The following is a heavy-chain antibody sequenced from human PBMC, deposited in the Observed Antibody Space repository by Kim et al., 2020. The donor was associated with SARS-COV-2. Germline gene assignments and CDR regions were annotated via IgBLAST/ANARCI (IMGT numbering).Heavy chain of an antibody. CDR2: DSYT. V-gene: IGHV5-10-1*01. D-gene: IGHD4-17*01. CDR3: ARGSDYDY. J-gene: IGHJ4*02. Sequence: DSYTTYSPSFQGPVTISADKSISTAYLQWSSLKASDTAIYYCARGSDYDYWGQGTLVTVSS.